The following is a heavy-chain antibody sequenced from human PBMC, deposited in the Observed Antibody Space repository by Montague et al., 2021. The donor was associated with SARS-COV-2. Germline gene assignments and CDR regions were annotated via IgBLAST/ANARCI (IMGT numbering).Heavy chain of an antibody. CDR3: ARTYYDILTGYYNRGAFDI. J-gene: IGHJ3*02. Sequence: SETLSLTCTVSGGSISSYYWSWIRQPPGKGLEWIGYIYYSGSTNYNPSLKSRVTISVDTPKNQFSLKLSSVTAADTTVYYCARTYYDILTGYYNRGAFDIWGQGTMVTVSS. D-gene: IGHD3-9*01. V-gene: IGHV4-59*08. CDR1: GGSISSYY. CDR2: IYYSGST.